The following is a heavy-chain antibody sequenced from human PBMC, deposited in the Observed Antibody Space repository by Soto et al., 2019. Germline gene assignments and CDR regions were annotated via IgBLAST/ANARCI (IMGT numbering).Heavy chain of an antibody. V-gene: IGHV3-30*18. CDR2: ISSDGSTK. CDR1: GFTFSHYG. Sequence: QVQLVESGGGVVQPGGSLRLSCAASGFTFSHYGMHWVRQAPGKGLEWVAVISSDGSTKYYGDSVKGRFTISRDNSKNTLFLQMNSLRAEDTAVYYCANALEEQRLVGGAFDYWGQGTLVTVSS. D-gene: IGHD6-19*01. CDR3: ANALEEQRLVGGAFDY. J-gene: IGHJ4*02.